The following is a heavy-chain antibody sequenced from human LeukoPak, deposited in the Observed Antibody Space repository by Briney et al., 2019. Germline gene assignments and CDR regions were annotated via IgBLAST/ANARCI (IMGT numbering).Heavy chain of an antibody. D-gene: IGHD6-6*01. J-gene: IGHJ4*02. CDR2: IYHSGST. CDR3: ARVVSSSSGEFDY. V-gene: IGHV4-4*02. Sequence: SETLSLTCAVSGGSISSSNWWSWVRQPPGKGLEWIGEIYHSGSTNYNPSLKSRVTISVDKSKNQFSLKLSSVTAADTAVYYCARVVSSSSGEFDYWGQGTLVTVSS. CDR1: GGSISSSNW.